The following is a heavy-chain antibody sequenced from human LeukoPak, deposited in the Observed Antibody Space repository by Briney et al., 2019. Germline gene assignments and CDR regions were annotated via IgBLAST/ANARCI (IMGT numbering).Heavy chain of an antibody. CDR1: GLTFSNSW. D-gene: IGHD5-12*01. J-gene: IGHJ5*02. V-gene: IGHV3-74*01. CDR3: ARDLGLRGST. Sequence: GGSLRLSCEASGLTFSNSWMHWVRQIPGKGLVWVSRMYGDMRDISYADSVKGRFTVSRDNAKNTVYLQMNSLRGEDTAVYYCARDLGLRGSTWGQGTLVTVSS. CDR2: MYGDMRDI.